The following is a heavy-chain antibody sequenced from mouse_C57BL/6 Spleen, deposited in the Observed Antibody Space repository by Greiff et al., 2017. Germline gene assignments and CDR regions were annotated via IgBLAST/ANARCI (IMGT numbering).Heavy chain of an antibody. J-gene: IGHJ2*01. V-gene: IGHV1-18*01. CDR3: ASSIYYEFGY. Sequence: VQLQQSGPELVKPGASVKIPCKASGYTFTDYNMDWVKQSHGKSLEWIGDINPNNGGTIYNQKFKGKATLTVDKSSSTAYMELRSLTSEDTAVYYCASSIYYEFGYWGQGTTLTVSS. D-gene: IGHD2-4*01. CDR2: INPNNGGT. CDR1: GYTFTDYN.